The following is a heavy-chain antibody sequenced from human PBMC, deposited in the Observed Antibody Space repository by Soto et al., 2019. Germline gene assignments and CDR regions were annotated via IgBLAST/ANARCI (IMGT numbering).Heavy chain of an antibody. J-gene: IGHJ4*02. CDR2: ISGSGGST. CDR1: GFTFSSYA. Sequence: GGSLRLSCAASGFTFSSYAMSWVRQAPGKGLEWVSAISGSGGSTYYADSVKGRFTISRDNSKNTLYLQMNSLRAEDTAVYYCAKVQYYYDSSGYSYYFDYWGQGTLVTVSS. V-gene: IGHV3-23*01. CDR3: AKVQYYYDSSGYSYYFDY. D-gene: IGHD3-22*01.